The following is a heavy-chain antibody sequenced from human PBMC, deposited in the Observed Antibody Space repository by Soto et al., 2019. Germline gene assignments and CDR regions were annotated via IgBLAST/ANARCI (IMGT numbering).Heavy chain of an antibody. J-gene: IGHJ6*03. CDR3: AKCYWGPPDYYYYMDV. V-gene: IGHV3-23*01. D-gene: IGHD7-27*01. CDR1: GFTFSSYA. CDR2: ISGSGGST. Sequence: GGSLRLSCAASGFTFSSYAMSWVRQAPGKGLEWVSAISGSGGSTYYADSVKGRFTISRDNSKNTLYLQMNSLRAEDTAVYYCAKCYWGPPDYYYYMDVWGKGTTVTVSS.